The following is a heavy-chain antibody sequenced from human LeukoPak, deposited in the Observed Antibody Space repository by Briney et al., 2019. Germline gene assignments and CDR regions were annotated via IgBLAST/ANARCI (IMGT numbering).Heavy chain of an antibody. Sequence: PSETLSLTCAVYGRSFSGYYWSWIRQPPGKGLEWIGEINHSGSTNYNPSLKSRVTISVDTSKNQFSLKLSSVTAADTAVYYCARGITGLPRFDPWGQGTLVTVSS. CDR1: GRSFSGYY. V-gene: IGHV4-34*01. D-gene: IGHD1-20*01. CDR2: INHSGST. J-gene: IGHJ5*02. CDR3: ARGITGLPRFDP.